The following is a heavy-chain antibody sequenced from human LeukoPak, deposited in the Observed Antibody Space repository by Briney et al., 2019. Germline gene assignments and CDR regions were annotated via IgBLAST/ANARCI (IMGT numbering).Heavy chain of an antibody. CDR1: GGSISSSSYY. CDR3: ARLSGGWQWLPTINY. V-gene: IGHV4-39*01. J-gene: IGHJ4*02. Sequence: SETLSLTCTVSGGSISSSSYYWGWIRQPSGKGLEWIGSIYYSGSTYYNPSLKSRVTISVDTSKNQFSLKLSSVTAADTAVYYCARLSGGWQWLPTINYWGQGTLVTVSS. CDR2: IYYSGST. D-gene: IGHD6-19*01.